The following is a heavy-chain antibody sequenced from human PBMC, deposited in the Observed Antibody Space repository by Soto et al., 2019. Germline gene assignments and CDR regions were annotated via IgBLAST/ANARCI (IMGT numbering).Heavy chain of an antibody. CDR3: ARDGNTYYYDRQDY. D-gene: IGHD3-22*01. CDR1: GFTFSTYA. J-gene: IGHJ4*02. V-gene: IGHV3-30-3*01. CDR2: ISYDGSNK. Sequence: QVQLVESGGGVVQPGRSLRLSCAASGFTFSTYAMNWVRQAPGKGLEWVALISYDGSNKYYADSVKGRFTISRDNSKNTLYLQMNSLRGEDTAVYYCARDGNTYYYDRQDYGGQGSLVTVSS.